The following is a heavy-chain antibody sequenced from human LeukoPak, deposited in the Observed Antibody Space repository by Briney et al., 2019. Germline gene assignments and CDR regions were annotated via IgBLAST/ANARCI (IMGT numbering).Heavy chain of an antibody. Sequence: PGTSLRLSCAASGFTFSSYGMHWVRQAPGKGLEWVAYIWPDGSNRDHGDAVKGRFTISRDNSKNVLHLQMNSLRAEDTAVYYCAKTSGVVPAAIDYWGQGTLVTVSS. CDR2: IWPDGSNR. D-gene: IGHD2-2*01. J-gene: IGHJ4*02. V-gene: IGHV3-33*06. CDR1: GFTFSSYG. CDR3: AKTSGVVPAAIDY.